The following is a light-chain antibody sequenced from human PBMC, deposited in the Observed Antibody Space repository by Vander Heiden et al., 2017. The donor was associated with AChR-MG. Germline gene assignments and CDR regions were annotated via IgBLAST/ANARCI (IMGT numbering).Light chain of an antibody. CDR3: CSYAGSRL. J-gene: IGLJ3*02. CDR2: EVS. V-gene: IGLV2-11*01. CDR1: SSDVGAYNA. Sequence: QSALTQPRSVSGSPGQSVTIACTGISSDVGAYNAVSWFQQYPGKAPKLLIYEVSQRSSGVPDRFSGLLAEDEADYYCCSYAGSRLFGGGTKLTVL.